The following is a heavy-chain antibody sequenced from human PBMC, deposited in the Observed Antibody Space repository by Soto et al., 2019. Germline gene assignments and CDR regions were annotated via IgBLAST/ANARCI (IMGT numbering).Heavy chain of an antibody. CDR2: IFYSGST. D-gene: IGHD2-21*02. CDR3: ARTKEDCGGDCYFLPFDY. V-gene: IGHV4-39*01. CDR1: GGSISSSSYY. J-gene: IGHJ4*02. Sequence: PSETLSLTCTVSGGSISSSSYYWGWIRQPPGKGLEWIGSIFYSGSTYYNPSLKSRVTISVDTSKNQFSLKLSSVTAADTAVYYCARTKEDCGGDCYFLPFDYWGQGTLVTVSS.